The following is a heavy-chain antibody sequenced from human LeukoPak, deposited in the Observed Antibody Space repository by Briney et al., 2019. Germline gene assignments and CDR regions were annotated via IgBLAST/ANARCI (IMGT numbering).Heavy chain of an antibody. CDR2: IYYSGST. J-gene: IGHJ5*02. D-gene: IGHD2-2*01. V-gene: IGHV4-31*03. CDR1: CGSISSGGYY. Sequence: SQTLSLTCTVSCGSISSGGYYWSWIRQPPGKGLEWIGYIYYSGSTYYNPSLKSRVTISVDTSKNQFSLKLSSVTAADTAVYYCARDCRVPAGYNWFDPWGQGTLVTVSS. CDR3: ARDCRVPAGYNWFDP.